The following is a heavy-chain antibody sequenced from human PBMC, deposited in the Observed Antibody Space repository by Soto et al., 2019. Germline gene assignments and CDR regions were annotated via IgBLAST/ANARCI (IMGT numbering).Heavy chain of an antibody. CDR1: GFSFRSYW. D-gene: IGHD3-9*01. J-gene: IGHJ4*02. CDR2: ISSDGSST. Sequence: EVQLVESGGGLVQSGGSLGLSCPASGFSFRSYWMHWVRQAPGKGLVWVARISSDGSSTTYADSANGRFTISRDNAANTLYLQMSSLRAEDTAVYYCAREYYGVLTGYYNDYWGQGTLVTVSS. V-gene: IGHV3-74*01. CDR3: AREYYGVLTGYYNDY.